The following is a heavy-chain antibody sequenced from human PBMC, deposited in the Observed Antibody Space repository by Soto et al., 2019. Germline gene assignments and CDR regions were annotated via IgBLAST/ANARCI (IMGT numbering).Heavy chain of an antibody. V-gene: IGHV3-23*01. J-gene: IGHJ4*02. CDR1: GFTFRNQD. Sequence: EVQLLESGGGLVQPGGSLRLSCVASGFTFRNQDMRWVRQAPGKGLEWVSGISGSGVITYYADSVKGRFTISRDNSKNTLYLQMNSLRAEDTAVYYCAKDRQFRSYFESSGFYNSWGQGTLVTVSS. CDR2: ISGSGVIT. D-gene: IGHD3-22*01. CDR3: AKDRQFRSYFESSGFYNS.